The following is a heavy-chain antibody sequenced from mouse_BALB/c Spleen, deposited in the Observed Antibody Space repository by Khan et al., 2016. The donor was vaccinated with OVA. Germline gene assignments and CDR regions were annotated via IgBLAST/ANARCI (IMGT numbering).Heavy chain of an antibody. J-gene: IGHJ2*01. Sequence: EVQLQESGPGLVKPSQSLSLTCTVTGYSITSGYAWNWIRQFPGHKLEWMGYISYSGVTSYTPSLQSRISITRATSKNQFFLQFTSVTTEDTATYYCARGNYYGYYFDYWGQGTTLTVSS. CDR1: GYSITSGYA. D-gene: IGHD1-1*01. V-gene: IGHV3-2*02. CDR3: ARGNYYGYYFDY. CDR2: ISYSGVT.